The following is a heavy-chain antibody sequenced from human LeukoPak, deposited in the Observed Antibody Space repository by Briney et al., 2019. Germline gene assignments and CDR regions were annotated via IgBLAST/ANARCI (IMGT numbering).Heavy chain of an antibody. CDR1: GGSISSSDYY. Sequence: PSETLSLTCTVSGGSISSSDYYWGWIRQPPGKGLEWIGSIYYSGSTYYNPSLKSRVTISVDTSKNQFSLKLSSVTAADTAVYYCASGYDYLFDYWGQGTLVTVSS. D-gene: IGHD5-12*01. CDR2: IYYSGST. CDR3: ASGYDYLFDY. J-gene: IGHJ4*02. V-gene: IGHV4-39*07.